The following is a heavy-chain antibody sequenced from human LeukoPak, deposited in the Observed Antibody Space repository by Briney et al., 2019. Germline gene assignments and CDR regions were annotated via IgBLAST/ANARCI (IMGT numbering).Heavy chain of an antibody. CDR1: GDSISSFH. Sequence: PSETLSLTCTVSGDSISSFHWSWIRQPAGKGLEWIGRIYTSGSTNYNPSLKSRVTISVDTSKNQFSLKLSSVTAADTAVYYCARRAPYCSSTSCYAAMQSRFDNWFDPWGQGTLVTVSS. V-gene: IGHV4-4*07. CDR2: IYTSGST. D-gene: IGHD2-2*01. CDR3: ARRAPYCSSTSCYAAMQSRFDNWFDP. J-gene: IGHJ5*02.